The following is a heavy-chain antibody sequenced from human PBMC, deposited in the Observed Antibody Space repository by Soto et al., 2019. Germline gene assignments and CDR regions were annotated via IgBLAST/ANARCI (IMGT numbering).Heavy chain of an antibody. CDR2: ISAYNGNT. Sequence: GASVKVSCKASGYTFTSYGISWVRQAPGQGLEWMGWISAYNGNTNYAQKLQDRVTMTTDTSTSTAYMELRSLRSDDTAVYYCARARCSGGSFFSFSDYWGQGPLVTVSS. D-gene: IGHD2-15*01. CDR3: ARARCSGGSFFSFSDY. J-gene: IGHJ4*02. CDR1: GYTFTSYG. V-gene: IGHV1-18*01.